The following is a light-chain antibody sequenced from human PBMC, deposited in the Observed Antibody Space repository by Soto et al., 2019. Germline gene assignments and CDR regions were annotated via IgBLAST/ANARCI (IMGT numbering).Light chain of an antibody. V-gene: IGKV3-20*01. CDR2: GSS. J-gene: IGKJ2*01. CDR3: QQYGSSPPYT. CDR1: ENVSNNY. Sequence: VLTQSPGTLSLSPGERATLSCRASENVSNNYLAWYQQKTGQAPRLLIFGSSDRAAGIPDRFSGSWCGTDFTLAIGSLEPEEFAVYYCQQYGSSPPYTFGQRTKLES.